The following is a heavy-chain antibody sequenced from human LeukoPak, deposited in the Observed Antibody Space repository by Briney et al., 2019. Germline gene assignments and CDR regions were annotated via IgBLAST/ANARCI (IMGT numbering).Heavy chain of an antibody. V-gene: IGHV1-69*13. CDR1: GGTFSSYA. J-gene: IGHJ4*02. D-gene: IGHD3-9*01. CDR3: ARALDHLYYDILTGGPLGY. Sequence: SVKVSCKASGGTFSSYAISWVRQAPGQGLEWMGGIIPIFGTANYAQKFQGRVTITADESTSTAYMELSSLRSEDTAVYYCARALDHLYYDILTGGPLGYWGQGTLVTVSS. CDR2: IIPIFGTA.